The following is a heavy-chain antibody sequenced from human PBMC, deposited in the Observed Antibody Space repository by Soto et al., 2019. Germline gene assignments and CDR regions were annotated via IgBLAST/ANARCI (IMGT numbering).Heavy chain of an antibody. Sequence: PSETLSLTCTVSGGSISSGDYYWSWIRQPPGKGLEWIGYIYYSGSTYYNPSLKSRVTISVDTSKNQFSLKLSSVTAADTAVYYCARREMVRGVIKFDPWGQGTLVTVSS. CDR1: GGSISSGDYY. V-gene: IGHV4-30-4*01. D-gene: IGHD3-10*01. CDR3: ARREMVRGVIKFDP. CDR2: IYYSGST. J-gene: IGHJ5*02.